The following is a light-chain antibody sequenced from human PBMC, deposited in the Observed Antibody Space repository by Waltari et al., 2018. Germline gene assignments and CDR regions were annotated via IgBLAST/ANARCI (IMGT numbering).Light chain of an antibody. J-gene: IGLJ3*02. V-gene: IGLV2-23*02. CDR1: SSTIGRYNL. CDR3: CSYAGSNSWL. Sequence: QSALIQPASVSGSPGQSITISCTGTSSTIGRYNLVSWYQQYQGKAPKVMSYEVYKRPSGVSNRFSGSKSGNTACLTISGLQAEDGTDYYCCSYAGSNSWLFGGGTKVTVL. CDR2: EVY.